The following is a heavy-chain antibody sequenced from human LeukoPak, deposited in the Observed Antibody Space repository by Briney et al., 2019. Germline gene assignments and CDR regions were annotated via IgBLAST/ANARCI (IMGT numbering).Heavy chain of an antibody. D-gene: IGHD3-9*01. J-gene: IGHJ4*02. Sequence: ASVKVSCKASGYTFTSYGISWVRQAPGQGLEWMGWISAYNGNTNYAQKLQGRVTMTTDTSTGTAYMELRSLRSEDTAVYYCARAELRYFDWPPGDYWGQGTLVTVSS. CDR2: ISAYNGNT. CDR1: GYTFTSYG. CDR3: ARAELRYFDWPPGDY. V-gene: IGHV1-18*01.